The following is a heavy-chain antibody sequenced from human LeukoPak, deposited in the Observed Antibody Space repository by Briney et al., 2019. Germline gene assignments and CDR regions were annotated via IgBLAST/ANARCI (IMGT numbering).Heavy chain of an antibody. J-gene: IGHJ4*02. CDR1: GFTFCDYY. Sequence: PGGSVRLSCAASGFTFCDYYMIWLRLAPGKGLEGVSYICSSGNNIYYADSVKGRFTISRDNAKNSLYLQMSSLRAEDTAVYYCARKTIVVVTPTEYWGQGTLVTVSS. D-gene: IGHD3-22*01. CDR3: ARKTIVVVTPTEY. V-gene: IGHV3-11*01. CDR2: ICSSGNNI.